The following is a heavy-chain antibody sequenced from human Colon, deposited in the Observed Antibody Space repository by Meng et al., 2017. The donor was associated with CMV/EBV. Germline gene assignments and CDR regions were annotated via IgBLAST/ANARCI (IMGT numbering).Heavy chain of an antibody. CDR2: IYWDDDT. D-gene: IGHD5-12*01. J-gene: IGHJ4*02. V-gene: IGHV2-5*02. Sequence: ITPKRSGTQLVKPTQTLTLTCTFSGFSFITDKAGVGWIRHPPGKALEWLGFIYWDDDTRYSPSLKTRLTITRDTSKNQVILTMTNMDPADTATYYCVRRSYSGQDDYWGQGALVTVPS. CDR1: GFSFITDKAG. CDR3: VRRSYSGQDDY.